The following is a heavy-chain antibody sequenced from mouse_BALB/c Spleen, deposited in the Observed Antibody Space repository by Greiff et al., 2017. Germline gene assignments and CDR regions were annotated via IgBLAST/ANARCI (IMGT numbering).Heavy chain of an antibody. D-gene: IGHD5-1*01. J-gene: IGHJ4*01. Sequence: EVQLQESGGGLVKPGGSLKLSCAASGFTFSSYAMSWVRQTPEKRLEWVASISSGGSTYYPDSVKGRFTISRDNARNILYLQMSSLRSEDTAMYYCAKRTLYYAMDYWGQGTSVTVSS. CDR2: ISSGGST. CDR3: AKRTLYYAMDY. V-gene: IGHV5-6-5*01. CDR1: GFTFSSYA.